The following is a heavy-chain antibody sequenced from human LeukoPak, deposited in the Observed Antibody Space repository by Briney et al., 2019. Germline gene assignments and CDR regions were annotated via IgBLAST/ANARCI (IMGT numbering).Heavy chain of an antibody. CDR1: GDSISSGDYY. D-gene: IGHD3-10*01. CDR3: ARYSSSGIYSGWFDP. V-gene: IGHV4-30-4*01. Sequence: SQTLSLTCTVSGDSISSGDYYWSWIRQPPGKGLEWIGYSHYSGSIYYNSSLKSRVALSIDTSKNQFSLNLSSVTAADTAVYYCARYSSSGIYSGWFDPWGQGTLVTVSS. CDR2: SHYSGSI. J-gene: IGHJ5*02.